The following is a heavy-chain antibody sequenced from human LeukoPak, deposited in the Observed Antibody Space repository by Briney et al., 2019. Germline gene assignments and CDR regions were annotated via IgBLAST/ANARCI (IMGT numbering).Heavy chain of an antibody. Sequence: PGGSLRLSCAASGFTVSSNYMSWVRQAPGKGLEWVSVIYSGGSTYYADSVKGRFTISRDNSKNTLYLQMNSLRAEDTAVYYCARGNLAYAFDIWGQGKMVTVSS. CDR3: ARGNLAYAFDI. D-gene: IGHD1-7*01. CDR1: GFTVSSNY. J-gene: IGHJ3*02. V-gene: IGHV3-53*01. CDR2: IYSGGST.